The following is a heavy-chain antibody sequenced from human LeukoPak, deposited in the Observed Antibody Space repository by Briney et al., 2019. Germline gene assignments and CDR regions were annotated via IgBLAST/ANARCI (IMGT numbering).Heavy chain of an antibody. CDR1: GGSFSGYY. CDR2: INHSGST. V-gene: IGHV4-34*01. CDR3: ARSIQLWLFDY. D-gene: IGHD5-18*01. J-gene: IGHJ4*02. Sequence: SETLSLTCAVYGGSFSGYYWSWIRQPPGKGLEWIGEINHSGSTNYNPSLKSRVTISVDTSKNQFSLKLSSVTAADTAVYYCARSIQLWLFDYWGQGTLVTVSS.